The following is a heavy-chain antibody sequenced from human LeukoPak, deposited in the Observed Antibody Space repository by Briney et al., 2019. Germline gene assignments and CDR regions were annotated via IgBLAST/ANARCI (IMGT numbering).Heavy chain of an antibody. J-gene: IGHJ6*02. V-gene: IGHV3-30*02. CDR1: GLTLTHYPFSNYG. Sequence: PGRSLRLSCEASGLTLTHYPFSNYGMHWLRQAPGKGPESVALIRHDGTETYHAESVKGRFTISRDDSKNTFYLQMNSLRAEDTAVYYCAKADRDHLSHYYGVDVWGQGTTVVVSS. D-gene: IGHD3-10*01. CDR2: IRHDGTET. CDR3: AKADRDHLSHYYGVDV.